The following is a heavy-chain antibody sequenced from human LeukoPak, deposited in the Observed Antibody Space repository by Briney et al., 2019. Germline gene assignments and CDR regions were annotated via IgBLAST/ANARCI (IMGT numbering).Heavy chain of an antibody. J-gene: IGHJ3*02. D-gene: IGHD3-10*01. V-gene: IGHV4-59*13. CDR3: ARVRYGSGYDAFDI. Sequence: SETLSLTCTVSGGSISSYYWSWIRQPPGKGLEWIGYIYYSGSTNYNPSLKSRVNISVDTSKNQFSLKLSSVTAADTAVYYCARVRYGSGYDAFDIWAKGQWSPSLQ. CDR1: GGSISSYY. CDR2: IYYSGST.